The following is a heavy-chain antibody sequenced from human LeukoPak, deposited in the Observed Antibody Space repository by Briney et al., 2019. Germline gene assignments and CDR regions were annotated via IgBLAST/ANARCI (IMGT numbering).Heavy chain of an antibody. CDR3: AKTLRGGDWYFDY. V-gene: IGHV3-23*01. CDR2: ISGSGGST. CDR1: GFTFSSYA. Sequence: GGSLRLSCAASGFTFSSYAMSWVRQAPGKGLEWVSAISGSGGSTYYADSVKGRFTISRDNSKNTLYLQMNSLGAGDTAIYYCAKTLRGGDWYFDYWGQGTLVTVSS. D-gene: IGHD2-21*02. J-gene: IGHJ4*02.